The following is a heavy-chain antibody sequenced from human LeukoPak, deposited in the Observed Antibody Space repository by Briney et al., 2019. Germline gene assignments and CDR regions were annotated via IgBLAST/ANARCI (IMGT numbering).Heavy chain of an antibody. CDR2: KCNRGST. J-gene: IGHJ4*02. CDR3: AASAPSYYVAFGF. Sequence: TSETLSLTCTVSGVSISSYCGSWIRQPPGRGLEWIGYKCNRGSTNYNPSLRSRVTVSVDTSKQQFSLRLSSVTAADTAFYYCAASAPSYYVAFGFWGQGTLVTVSS. CDR1: GVSISSYC. D-gene: IGHD3-22*01. V-gene: IGHV4-59*08.